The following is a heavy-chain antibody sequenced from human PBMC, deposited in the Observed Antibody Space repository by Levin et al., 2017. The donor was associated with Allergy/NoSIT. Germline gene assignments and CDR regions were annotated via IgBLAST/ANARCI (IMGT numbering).Heavy chain of an antibody. D-gene: IGHD4-17*01. Sequence: PGGSLRLSCAASGFTFSRYTIHWVRQAPGKGLEWVAVISYDGSNKYYADSVKGRFTISRDNSKNTLYLQMNSLTIEDTAVYYCARSSTVTNPLDYWGQGTLVTVSS. CDR1: GFTFSRYT. CDR2: ISYDGSNK. CDR3: ARSSTVTNPLDY. J-gene: IGHJ4*02. V-gene: IGHV3-30*04.